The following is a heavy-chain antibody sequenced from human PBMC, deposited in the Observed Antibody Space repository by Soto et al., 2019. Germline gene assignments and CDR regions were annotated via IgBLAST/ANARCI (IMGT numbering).Heavy chain of an antibody. CDR2: ISGSGGST. Sequence: GGSLRLSCAASGFTFSGYAMSWVRQAPGKGLEWVSAISGSGGSTYYADSVKGRFTISRDNSKNTLYLQMNSLRAEDTAVYYCAKVKDTDPGNYSDYSGQGTQVTVPS. CDR1: GFTFSGYA. D-gene: IGHD2-8*01. J-gene: IGHJ4*02. V-gene: IGHV3-23*01. CDR3: AKVKDTDPGNYSDY.